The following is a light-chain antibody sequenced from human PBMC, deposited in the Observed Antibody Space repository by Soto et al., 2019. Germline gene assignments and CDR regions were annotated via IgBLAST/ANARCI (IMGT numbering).Light chain of an antibody. CDR1: SSDVGGYNF. Sequence: QSVLTQPASVSGSPGQSITISCTGTSSDVGGYNFVSWYQHHPGKAPKLMIYDVNNRPSGVSNRFSGSKSGNTASLTISGIQAEDEADYYCSSYTSGNTLVFGTGTKLTVL. J-gene: IGLJ1*01. CDR3: SSYTSGNTLV. CDR2: DVN. V-gene: IGLV2-14*03.